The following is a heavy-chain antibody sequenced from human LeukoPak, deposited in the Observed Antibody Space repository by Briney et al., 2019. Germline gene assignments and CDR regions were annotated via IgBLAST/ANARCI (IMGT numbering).Heavy chain of an antibody. J-gene: IGHJ4*02. D-gene: IGHD3-16*01. CDR1: GYTFTSYG. V-gene: IGHV1-18*01. Sequence: ASVKVSCKASGYTFTSYGISWVRQAPGHGLEWMGWISAYNGNTNYAQKLQGRVTMTTDTSTSTAYMELRSLRSDDTAVYYCARESPRGGYFDYWGQGTLVTVSS. CDR3: ARESPRGGYFDY. CDR2: ISAYNGNT.